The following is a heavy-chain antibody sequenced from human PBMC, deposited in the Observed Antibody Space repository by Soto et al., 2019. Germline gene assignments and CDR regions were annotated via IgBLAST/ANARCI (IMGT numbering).Heavy chain of an antibody. CDR2: IWYDGSNK. J-gene: IGHJ4*02. Sequence: GGSLRLSCAASGFTFSSYGMHWVRQAPGKGLEWVAVIWYDGSNKYYADSVKGRFTISRDNSKNTLYLQMNSLRAEDTAVYYCARVRYSSSWYENWGQGTLVTVSS. CDR1: GFTFSSYG. CDR3: ARVRYSSSWYEN. D-gene: IGHD6-13*01. V-gene: IGHV3-33*01.